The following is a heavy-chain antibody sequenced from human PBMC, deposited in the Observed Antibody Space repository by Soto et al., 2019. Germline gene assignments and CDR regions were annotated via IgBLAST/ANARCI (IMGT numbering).Heavy chain of an antibody. CDR2: IGHTGRGI. CDR3: ARIHHSSSVPIY. D-gene: IGHD6-19*01. V-gene: IGHV3-48*03. Sequence: GSLRLSCAASGFTFSSFEMNWVRQAPGKGLEWISYIGHTGRGIYYADSVKGRITVSRDNAKNSLYLQLSSLTVEDTAVYYCARIHHSSSVPIYWGRGTLVTVSS. CDR1: GFTFSSFE. J-gene: IGHJ4*02.